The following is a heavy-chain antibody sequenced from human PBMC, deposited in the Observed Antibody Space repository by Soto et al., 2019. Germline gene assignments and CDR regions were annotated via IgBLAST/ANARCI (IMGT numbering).Heavy chain of an antibody. CDR1: GSTFSSFA. V-gene: IGHV3-30-3*01. CDR3: ARDRRQQLVPLDY. J-gene: IGHJ4*02. Sequence: GGSLRLSCAASGSTFSSFAMHWVRQAPGKGLEWVSAISYDGSHKYYADSVKGRFTISRDNSKNTLYLQMNSLRPEDRAVYYCARDRRQQLVPLDYWGQGTLVTVSS. D-gene: IGHD6-13*01. CDR2: ISYDGSHK.